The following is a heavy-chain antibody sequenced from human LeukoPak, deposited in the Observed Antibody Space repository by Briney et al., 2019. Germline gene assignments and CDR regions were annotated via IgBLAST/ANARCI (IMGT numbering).Heavy chain of an antibody. Sequence: ASVKVSCKASGYTFTSYAMHWVRQAPGQRLEWMGWINAGNGNTKYSQKFQGRVTTTRDTSASTAYMELSSLRSEDTAVYYCARELRYYYDSSGYLDYWGQGTLVTVSS. CDR2: INAGNGNT. J-gene: IGHJ4*02. D-gene: IGHD3-22*01. CDR3: ARELRYYYDSSGYLDY. CDR1: GYTFTSYA. V-gene: IGHV1-3*01.